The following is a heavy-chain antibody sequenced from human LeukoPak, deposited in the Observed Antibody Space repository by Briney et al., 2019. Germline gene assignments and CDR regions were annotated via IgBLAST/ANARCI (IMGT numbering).Heavy chain of an antibody. J-gene: IGHJ4*02. CDR1: GFTFSSYW. CDR3: ARARGGYDLDY. D-gene: IGHD5-12*01. Sequence: GGSLRLSCAASGFTFSSYWMSWVRQAPGKGLEWVANIKQDGGEKYYVKSVKGRFTISRDNVKNSLYLQMNSLRVEDTAVYYCARARGGYDLDYWGQGTLVTVSS. V-gene: IGHV3-7*01. CDR2: IKQDGGEK.